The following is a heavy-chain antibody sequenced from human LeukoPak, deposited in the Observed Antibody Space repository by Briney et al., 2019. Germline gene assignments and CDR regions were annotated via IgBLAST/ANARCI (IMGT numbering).Heavy chain of an antibody. CDR3: ARNYDYVWGSYRQHYYGMDV. V-gene: IGHV4-34*01. CDR2: INHSGST. J-gene: IGHJ6*04. Sequence: SETLSLTCAVYGGSFSGYYWSWIRQPPAKGLEWIGEINHSGSTNYNPSLKSRVTISVDTSKNQFSLKLSSVTAADTAVYYCARNYDYVWGSYRQHYYGMDVWGKGTTVTVSS. CDR1: GGSFSGYY. D-gene: IGHD3-16*02.